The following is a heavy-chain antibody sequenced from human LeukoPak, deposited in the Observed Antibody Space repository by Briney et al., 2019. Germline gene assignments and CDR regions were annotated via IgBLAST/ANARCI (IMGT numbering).Heavy chain of an antibody. Sequence: SETLSLTCTVSGGSITNYYWNWIRQPPGKGLEWIGYIYYSGSSNYNPSLKSRVTISMDTSKNQFSLRLNSVTAADTAVYYCARDGTVATNWFDPWGQGTLVTVSS. CDR1: GGSITNYY. D-gene: IGHD5-12*01. J-gene: IGHJ5*02. V-gene: IGHV4-59*01. CDR2: IYYSGSS. CDR3: ARDGTVATNWFDP.